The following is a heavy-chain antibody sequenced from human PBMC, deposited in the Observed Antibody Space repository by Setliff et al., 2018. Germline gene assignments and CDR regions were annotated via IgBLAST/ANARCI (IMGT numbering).Heavy chain of an antibody. CDR3: ARDGASWLNWFDP. V-gene: IGHV1-46*01. CDR2: ISPSGDRT. Sequence: ASVKVSCKASGHIFTINSMHWVRQASGEGLQWLGVISPSGDRTAYAEKFKGRVTLTRDTSTSIVYMEMGRLKSDDTAVYYCARDGASWLNWFDPWGQGTLVTVSS. D-gene: IGHD2-2*01. CDR1: GHIFTINS. J-gene: IGHJ5*02.